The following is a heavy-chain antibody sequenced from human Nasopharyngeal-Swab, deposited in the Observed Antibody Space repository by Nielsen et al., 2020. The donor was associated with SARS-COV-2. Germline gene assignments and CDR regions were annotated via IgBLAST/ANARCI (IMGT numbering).Heavy chain of an antibody. CDR2: IYYSGST. CDR3: ARGSPQTYYYYGMDV. CDR1: GGSMSRDD. J-gene: IGHJ6*02. Sequence: ESLRLSCTVSGGSMSRDDWSWIRQPPGKGLEWIGYIYYSGSTNYNPSLKSRVTISVDTSKNQFSLKLSSVTAADTAVYYCARGSPQTYYYYGMDVWGQGTTVTVSS. V-gene: IGHV4-59*01. D-gene: IGHD6-6*01.